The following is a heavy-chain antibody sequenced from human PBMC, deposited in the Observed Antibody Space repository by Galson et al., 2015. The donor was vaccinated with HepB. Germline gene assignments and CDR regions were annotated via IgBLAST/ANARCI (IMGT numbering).Heavy chain of an antibody. Sequence: SLRLSCAASGFTFSGYAMSWVRQAPGKGLEWVSAISGSGGSTYYADSVKGRFTISRDNSKNTLYLQMNSLRAEDTAVYYCASPRGSCVSTSCPFFDHWGQGTPVTVSS. D-gene: IGHD2-2*01. CDR1: GFTFSGYA. CDR3: ASPRGSCVSTSCPFFDH. V-gene: IGHV3-23*01. J-gene: IGHJ4*02. CDR2: ISGSGGST.